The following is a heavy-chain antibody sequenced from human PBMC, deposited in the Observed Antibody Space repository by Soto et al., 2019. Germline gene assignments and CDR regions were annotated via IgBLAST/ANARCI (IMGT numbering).Heavy chain of an antibody. J-gene: IGHJ6*02. Sequence: GASVKVSCKASGYTFTSYAMHWVRQAPGQRLEWMGWINAGNGNTKYSQKFQGRVTITRDTSASTAYMELSSLRSEDTAVYYCARAGGYYDSSGYLDYYYGMDVWGQGTTVTVSS. D-gene: IGHD3-22*01. CDR3: ARAGGYYDSSGYLDYYYGMDV. CDR1: GYTFTSYA. CDR2: INAGNGNT. V-gene: IGHV1-3*01.